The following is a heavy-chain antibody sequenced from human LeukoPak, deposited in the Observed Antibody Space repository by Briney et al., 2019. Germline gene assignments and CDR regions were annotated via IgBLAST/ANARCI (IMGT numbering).Heavy chain of an antibody. CDR3: ARDPSNSGYDYLYYFDY. Sequence: GASVKVSFKASGYTFTCYYMHLGRQGPGQGLGGMGLINPDNGGTNYEQKFQGRVTMTRDMSISTDYMELSRLRSDDTAVYYCARDPSNSGYDYLYYFDYWGQGTLVTVSS. CDR1: GYTFTCYY. V-gene: IGHV1-2*02. J-gene: IGHJ4*02. D-gene: IGHD5-12*01. CDR2: INPDNGGT.